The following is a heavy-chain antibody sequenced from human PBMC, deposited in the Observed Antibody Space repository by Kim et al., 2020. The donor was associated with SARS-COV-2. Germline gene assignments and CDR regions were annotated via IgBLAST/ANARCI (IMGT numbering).Heavy chain of an antibody. CDR3: ARGAVPAHFDY. V-gene: IGHV4-31*02. CDR1: ISSGGYY. D-gene: IGHD2-2*01. Sequence: ISSGGYYWSWIRQDPGKGLEWIGYIYYSGSTYYNPSLKSRVTISVDTSKNQFSLKLSSVTAADTAVYYCARGAVPAHFDYWGQGTLVTVSS. CDR2: IYYSGST. J-gene: IGHJ4*02.